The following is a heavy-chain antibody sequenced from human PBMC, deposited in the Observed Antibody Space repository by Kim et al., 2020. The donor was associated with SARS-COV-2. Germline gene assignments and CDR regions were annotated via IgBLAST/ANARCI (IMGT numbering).Heavy chain of an antibody. D-gene: IGHD2-2*01. J-gene: IGHJ4*02. Sequence: SVKGRFNISRDNSKNTLYLQMNSLRAEDTAVYYCAKESYQLLTTYYYFDYWGQGTLVTVSS. V-gene: IGHV3-30*02. CDR3: AKESYQLLTTYYYFDY.